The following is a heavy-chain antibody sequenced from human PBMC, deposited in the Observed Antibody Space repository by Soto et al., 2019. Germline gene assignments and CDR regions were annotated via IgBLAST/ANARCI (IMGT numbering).Heavy chain of an antibody. Sequence: QVQLVESGGGVVQPGRSLTLSCEAFGFTFSLYGMHWVRQAPGKGLEWVAVLWHDGSNEQYADYVKGRFTISRDNSKNTLYLQMSSLKADDTAVYYCARWPHTNSWYSLDYWGQGTLVSVSS. CDR1: GFTFSLYG. V-gene: IGHV3-33*01. D-gene: IGHD6-13*01. CDR2: LWHDGSNE. CDR3: ARWPHTNSWYSLDY. J-gene: IGHJ4*02.